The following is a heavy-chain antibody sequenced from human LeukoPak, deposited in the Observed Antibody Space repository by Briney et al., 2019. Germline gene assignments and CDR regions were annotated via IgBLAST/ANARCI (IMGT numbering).Heavy chain of an antibody. CDR3: ARTADYYGSGSYYPYYFDY. CDR1: GGSISSSSYY. CDR2: IYYSGST. J-gene: IGHJ4*02. V-gene: IGHV4-39*07. D-gene: IGHD3-10*01. Sequence: TASETLSLTCTVSGGSISSSSYYWGWIRQPPGKGLEWIGSIYYSGSTYYNPSLKSRVTISVDTSKNQFSLKLSSVTAADTAVYYCARTADYYGSGSYYPYYFDYWGQGTLVTVSS.